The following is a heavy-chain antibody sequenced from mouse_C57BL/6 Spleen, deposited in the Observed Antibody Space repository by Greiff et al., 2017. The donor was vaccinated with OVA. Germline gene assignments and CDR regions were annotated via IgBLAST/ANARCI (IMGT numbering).Heavy chain of an antibody. CDR2: IDPSDSYT. V-gene: IGHV1-69*01. CDR3: ARWLLPYAMDY. J-gene: IGHJ4*01. Sequence: QVQLQQPGAELVMPGASVKLSCKASGYTFTSYWMHWVKQRLGQGLEWIGEIDPSDSYTNYNQKFKGKSTLTVDKSSSTAYMQLSSLTSEDSAVYYCARWLLPYAMDYWGQGTSVTVSS. CDR1: GYTFTSYW. D-gene: IGHD2-3*01.